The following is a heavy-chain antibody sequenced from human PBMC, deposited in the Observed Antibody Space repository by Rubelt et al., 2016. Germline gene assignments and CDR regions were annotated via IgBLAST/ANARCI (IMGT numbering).Heavy chain of an antibody. CDR3: AKALASSAWQDFAY. Sequence: VHLVESGGGVVQPGGSLRLSCAASGSTFSSYGMHWVRQAPGKGLEWVSGISGSGGGTYYADPVKGRFTISRDNSKNTLYRQMNSLGAEDTAVYYCAKALASSAWQDFAYWGQGTLVTVST. J-gene: IGHJ4*02. D-gene: IGHD6-19*01. CDR2: ISGSGGGT. V-gene: IGHV3-23*04. CDR1: GSTFSSYG.